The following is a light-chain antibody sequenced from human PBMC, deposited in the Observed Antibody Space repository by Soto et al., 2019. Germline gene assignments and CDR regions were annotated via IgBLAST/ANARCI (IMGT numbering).Light chain of an antibody. CDR1: RSVSSY. CDR3: QQRTNWPSST. J-gene: IGKJ5*01. CDR2: DAS. Sequence: EIVLTQSPATLSLSPGERATLSCRASRSVSSYLAWYQQKPGQTPRLLIHDASNRATGIPVRFSGSGSGTDFTLTISSLEPEDFAVYYCQQRTNWPSSTFGQGTRLEI. V-gene: IGKV3-11*01.